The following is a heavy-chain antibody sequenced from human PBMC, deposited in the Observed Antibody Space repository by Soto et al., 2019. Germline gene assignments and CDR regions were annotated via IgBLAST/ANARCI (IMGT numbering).Heavy chain of an antibody. Sequence: ASVKVSCKASGYTFTSYDINWVRQATGQGLEGMGWMNPKSGNTGYAQKFQGRVTMNRNTSISTAYMELSSLRSEDTAVYYCARGMDRTLYSHGGSYYGFDPWGQGTLVTVSS. V-gene: IGHV1-8*01. CDR3: ARGMDRTLYSHGGSYYGFDP. CDR2: MNPKSGNT. J-gene: IGHJ5*02. CDR1: GYTFTSYD. D-gene: IGHD1-26*01.